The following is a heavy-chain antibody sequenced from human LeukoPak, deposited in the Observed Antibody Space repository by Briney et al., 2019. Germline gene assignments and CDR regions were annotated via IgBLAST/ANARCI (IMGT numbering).Heavy chain of an antibody. J-gene: IGHJ4*02. CDR1: GYTFTSYS. CDR2: ISAYNGNT. D-gene: IGHD5-18*01. Sequence: ASVKVSCKASGYTFTSYSISWVRQAPGQGLEWMGWISAYNGNTNYAQKFQGRVTITRNTSISTAYMELSSLRSEDTAVYYCARGVRYSYGFWGQGTLVTVSS. V-gene: IGHV1-18*01. CDR3: ARGVRYSYGF.